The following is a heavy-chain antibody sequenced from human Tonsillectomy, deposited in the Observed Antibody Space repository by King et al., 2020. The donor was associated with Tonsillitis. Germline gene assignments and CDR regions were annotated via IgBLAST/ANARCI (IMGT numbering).Heavy chain of an antibody. J-gene: IGHJ4*02. CDR1: GFTFNTYA. D-gene: IGHD4-23*01. Sequence: GQLVQSGGGLVQPGGSLRLSCAASGFTFNTYAMSWVRQAPGKGLGWVSAISGSGNNTYYTHSVKGRFTISRDNSKNTLYLQMNSLRAEDTAVYYCAKDRIGRWGYWGQGTLVTVSS. CDR3: AKDRIGRWGY. CDR2: ISGSGNNT. V-gene: IGHV3-23*04.